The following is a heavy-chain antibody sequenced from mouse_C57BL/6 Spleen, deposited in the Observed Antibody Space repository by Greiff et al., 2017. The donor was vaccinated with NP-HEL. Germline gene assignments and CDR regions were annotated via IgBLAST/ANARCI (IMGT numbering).Heavy chain of an antibody. CDR3: ARPYDGYYEAWFAY. V-gene: IGHV5-6*02. CDR1: GFTFSSYG. Sequence: DVKLVESGGDLVKPGGSLKLSCAASGFTFSSYGMSWVRQTPDKRLEWVATISSGGSYTYYPDSVKGRFTISRDNAKNTLYLQMSSLKSEDTAMYYCARPYDGYYEAWFAYWGQGTLVTVSA. J-gene: IGHJ3*01. D-gene: IGHD2-3*01. CDR2: ISSGGSYT.